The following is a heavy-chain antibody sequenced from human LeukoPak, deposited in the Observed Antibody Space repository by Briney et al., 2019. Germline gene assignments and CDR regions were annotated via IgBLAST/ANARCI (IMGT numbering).Heavy chain of an antibody. Sequence: GGSLRLSCAASGFTFSEYGMHWVRQAPGKGLEWVAVMSHDGSSKYYADSVKGGFTISRDNSKNTLYLQMNSLRAEDTAVDNCAKSGGSSTSCHVNYWGQGTLVIVSS. J-gene: IGHJ4*02. CDR2: MSHDGSSK. D-gene: IGHD2-2*01. CDR3: AKSGGSSTSCHVNY. V-gene: IGHV3-30*18. CDR1: GFTFSEYG.